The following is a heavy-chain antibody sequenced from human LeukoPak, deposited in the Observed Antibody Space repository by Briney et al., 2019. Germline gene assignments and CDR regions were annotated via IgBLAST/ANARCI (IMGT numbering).Heavy chain of an antibody. J-gene: IGHJ4*02. D-gene: IGHD1-7*01. CDR1: GGSITSYY. V-gene: IGHV4-59*08. Sequence: SETLSLTCTVSGGSITSYYWSWMRQPPGKGLEWIGYIHYSGSTNYNPSLKSRVTISLDTSRTQFSLKMTSVTAADTAVYYCASTEWNYARWGQGTLVTVSS. CDR2: IHYSGST. CDR3: ASTEWNYAR.